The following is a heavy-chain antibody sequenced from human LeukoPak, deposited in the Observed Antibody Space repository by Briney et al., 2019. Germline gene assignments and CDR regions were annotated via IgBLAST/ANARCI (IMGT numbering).Heavy chain of an antibody. Sequence: SETLSLTCTVSGVSISSGSYYWRWIRQPAGKGLEWIGRIYTSGSTNYNPSLKSRFTISVDTSKNQFSLKLSSVAAADTAVYYRASSLDGYNFKDYWGQGTLVTVSS. CDR1: GVSISSGSYY. D-gene: IGHD5-24*01. V-gene: IGHV4-61*02. CDR3: ASSLDGYNFKDY. CDR2: IYTSGST. J-gene: IGHJ4*02.